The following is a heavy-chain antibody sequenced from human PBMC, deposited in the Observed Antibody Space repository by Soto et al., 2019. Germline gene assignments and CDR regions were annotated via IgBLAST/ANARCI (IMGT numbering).Heavy chain of an antibody. J-gene: IGHJ4*02. CDR1: GFTFSNAW. D-gene: IGHD3-22*01. CDR3: TTEYYYDSSGYYWLVY. V-gene: IGHV3-15*07. Sequence: GGSLRLSCAASGFTFSNAWMNWVRQAPGKGLEWVGRIKSKTDGGTTDYAAPVKGRFTISRDDSKNTLYLQMNSLKTEDTAVYYCTTEYYYDSSGYYWLVYWGQGTLVTVSS. CDR2: IKSKTDGGTT.